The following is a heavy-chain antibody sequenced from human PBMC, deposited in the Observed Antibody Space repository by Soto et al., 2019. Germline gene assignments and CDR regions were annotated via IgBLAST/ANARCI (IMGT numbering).Heavy chain of an antibody. Sequence: QVQLVESGGGVVQPGRSLRLSCAASGFTFSSYGMHWVRQAPGKGLEWVTVIWYDGSNKHYADSVKGRFTISRDNSKNMVSLQMNSLRVEDTAVYYCARGSPPDYWGQGTLVTFSA. J-gene: IGHJ4*02. CDR1: GFTFSSYG. CDR3: ARGSPPDY. CDR2: IWYDGSNK. V-gene: IGHV3-33*01.